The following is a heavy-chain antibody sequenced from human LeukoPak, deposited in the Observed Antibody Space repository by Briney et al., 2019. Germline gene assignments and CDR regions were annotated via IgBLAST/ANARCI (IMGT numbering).Heavy chain of an antibody. CDR2: IYHSGST. Sequence: SGTLSLTCAVSGGSISSSNWWSWVRQPPGKGLEWIGEIYHSGSTNYNPSLKSRVTISVDTSKNQFSLKLTSVTAADTALYYCAKVREADGLFDYWGQGTLVTVSS. CDR1: GGSISSSNW. CDR3: AKVREADGLFDY. D-gene: IGHD1-26*01. V-gene: IGHV4-4*02. J-gene: IGHJ4*02.